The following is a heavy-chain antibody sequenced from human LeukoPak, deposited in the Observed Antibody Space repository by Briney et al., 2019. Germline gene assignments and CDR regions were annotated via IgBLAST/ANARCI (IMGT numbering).Heavy chain of an antibody. CDR1: GYTFTSYG. CDR2: ISAYNGNT. V-gene: IGHV1-18*01. J-gene: IGHJ6*03. Sequence: GASVKVSFKASGYTFTSYGISWVRQAPGQGLEWMGWISAYNGNTNYAQKLQGRVTMTTDTSTSTAYMELRSLRSDDTAVYYCARVGGYSYGLERYYYYMDVWGKGTTVTVSS. D-gene: IGHD5-18*01. CDR3: ARVGGYSYGLERYYYYMDV.